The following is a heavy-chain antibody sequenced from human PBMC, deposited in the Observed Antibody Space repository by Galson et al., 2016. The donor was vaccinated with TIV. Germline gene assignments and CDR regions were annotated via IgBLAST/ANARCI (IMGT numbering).Heavy chain of an antibody. D-gene: IGHD3-22*01. CDR2: IVPIFGTA. CDR1: GGTFSSYA. J-gene: IGHJ4*02. V-gene: IGHV1-69*13. CDR3: ARNPYYYDISAYD. Sequence: SVKVSCKVSGGTFSSYAITWVRQAPGQGLEWMGRIVPIFGTANYAQKFQGRVTITADELTTTAYMDLSSLRSEDTAFYYCARNPYYYDISAYDWGQGTLVTVSS.